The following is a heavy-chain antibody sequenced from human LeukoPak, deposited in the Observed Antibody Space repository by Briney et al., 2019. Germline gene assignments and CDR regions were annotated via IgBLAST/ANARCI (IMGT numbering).Heavy chain of an antibody. CDR2: ISYDETNK. CDR1: GFTFSNSG. J-gene: IGHJ4*02. CDR3: AKDPNSSGYRHLDY. D-gene: IGHD3-22*01. Sequence: GGSLRLSCVASGFTFSNSGMHWVRQTPGKGLEWVAVISYDETNKNYADSVKGRFTISRDNSDNTLYLQMSSLRAEDTAVYYCAKDPNSSGYRHLDYWGQGTLVTVSS. V-gene: IGHV3-30*18.